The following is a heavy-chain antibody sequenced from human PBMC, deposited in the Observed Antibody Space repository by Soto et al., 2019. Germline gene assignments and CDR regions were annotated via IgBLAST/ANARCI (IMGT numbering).Heavy chain of an antibody. CDR3: AKAGYSSGWYGEDAFDI. Sequence: GGSLRLSCAASGFTFSGYAMSWVRQAPGKGLEWVSAISGSGGSTYYADSVKGRFTISRDNSKNTLYLQMNSLRAEDTAVYYCAKAGYSSGWYGEDAFDIWGQGTMVTVSS. J-gene: IGHJ3*02. CDR2: ISGSGGST. D-gene: IGHD6-19*01. V-gene: IGHV3-23*01. CDR1: GFTFSGYA.